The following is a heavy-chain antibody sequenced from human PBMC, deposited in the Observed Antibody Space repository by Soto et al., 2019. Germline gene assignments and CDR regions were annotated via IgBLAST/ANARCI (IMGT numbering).Heavy chain of an antibody. J-gene: IGHJ4*02. CDR1: GGSFSGYY. Sequence: ETLSLTCAVYGGSFSGYYWSWIRQPPGKGLEWIGEINHSGSTNYNPSLKSRVTISVDTSKNQFSLKLSSVTAADTPVYYCARKVRYFDWLPTAFYFDYWGQGTLVTVSS. CDR2: INHSGST. D-gene: IGHD3-9*01. CDR3: ARKVRYFDWLPTAFYFDY. V-gene: IGHV4-34*01.